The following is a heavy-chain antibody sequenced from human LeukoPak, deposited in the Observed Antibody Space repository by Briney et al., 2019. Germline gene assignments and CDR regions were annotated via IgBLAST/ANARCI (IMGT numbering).Heavy chain of an antibody. CDR2: ISYDGSNK. J-gene: IGHJ4*02. Sequence: GRSLRLSCAASGFTFSSYGMHWVRQAPGKGLEWVAVISYDGSNKSYADSVKGRFTISRDNSKNTLYLQMNSLRAEDTAVYYCAKDLSMVATRYYIDYWGQGTLVAVTS. CDR3: AKDLSMVATRYYIDY. CDR1: GFTFSSYG. D-gene: IGHD5-12*01. V-gene: IGHV3-30*18.